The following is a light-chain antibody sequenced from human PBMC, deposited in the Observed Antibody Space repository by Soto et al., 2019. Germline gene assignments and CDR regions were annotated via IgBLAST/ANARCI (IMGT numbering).Light chain of an antibody. CDR1: QSISSW. CDR2: EAS. CDR3: QQYNSYYT. Sequence: DIQMTQSPSTLSASVGDRVTITCRASQSISSWLAWYQQKPGKAPKLLIYEASGLESGVPSRFSGRGSGTEVTLTIICLQPDEFTAYYCQQYNSYYTFGQGTKLEIK. V-gene: IGKV1-5*03. J-gene: IGKJ2*01.